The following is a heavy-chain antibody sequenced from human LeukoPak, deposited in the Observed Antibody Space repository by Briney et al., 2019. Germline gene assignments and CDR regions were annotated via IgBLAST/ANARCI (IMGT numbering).Heavy chain of an antibody. CDR3: AVYGGNSSDVDYYFDY. D-gene: IGHD4-23*01. V-gene: IGHV4-34*01. Sequence: PSETLSLTCAVYGGSFSGYYWSWIRQPPGKGLEWTGEINHSGSTNYNPSLKSRVTISVDTSKNQFSLKLSSVTAADTAVYYCAVYGGNSSDVDYYFDYWGQGTLVTVSS. CDR1: GGSFSGYY. J-gene: IGHJ4*02. CDR2: INHSGST.